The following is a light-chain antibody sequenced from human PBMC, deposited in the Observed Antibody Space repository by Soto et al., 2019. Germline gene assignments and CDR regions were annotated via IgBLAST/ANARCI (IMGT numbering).Light chain of an antibody. V-gene: IGKV3-20*01. J-gene: IGKJ1*01. CDR2: GAS. CDR3: QQYGSGT. Sequence: EILLTQSPGTLSLSPGERATLSCRASQIVNKNFLAWYQQKRGQAPRLLIYGASTRTTDIPDSFNGSGSGTDFKLTINRQEPEDFALYYCQQYGSGTFGQGTKVEIK. CDR1: QIVNKNF.